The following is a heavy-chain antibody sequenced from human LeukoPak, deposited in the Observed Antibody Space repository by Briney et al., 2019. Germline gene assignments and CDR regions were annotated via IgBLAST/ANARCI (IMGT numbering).Heavy chain of an antibody. CDR1: GYTFTSYA. Sequence: ASVKVSCKASGYTFTSYAMHWVRQAPGQRLEWLGGINAGNGRTKYSQKFQGRVTITRDTSASTAYMELSSLRSEDTAVYYCARDLYDFWSGYSFSLLEYWGQGTLVTVSS. CDR3: ARDLYDFWSGYSFSLLEY. CDR2: INAGNGRT. V-gene: IGHV1-3*01. J-gene: IGHJ4*02. D-gene: IGHD3-3*01.